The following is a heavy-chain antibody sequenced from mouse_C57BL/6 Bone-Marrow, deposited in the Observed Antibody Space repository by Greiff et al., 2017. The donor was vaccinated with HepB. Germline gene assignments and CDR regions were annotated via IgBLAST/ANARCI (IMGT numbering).Heavy chain of an antibody. CDR2: IYPRSGNT. CDR3: ARKGNVSAWFAY. Sequence: QVQLKESGAELARPGASVKLSCKASGFTFTSYGICWVKQRTGQGLEWIGEIYPRSGNTYYNEKFKGKATLTADKSSSTVYMELRSLTSEDSAVYFCARKGNVSAWFAYWGQGTLVTVSA. J-gene: IGHJ3*01. CDR1: GFTFTSYG. V-gene: IGHV1-81*01.